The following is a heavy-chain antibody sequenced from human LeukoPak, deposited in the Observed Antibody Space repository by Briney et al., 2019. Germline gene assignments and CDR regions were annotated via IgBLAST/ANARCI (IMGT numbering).Heavy chain of an antibody. CDR1: GLTLTNYC. J-gene: IGHJ4*02. CDR2: IKQDGSEK. V-gene: IGHV3-7*01. Sequence: PGGPLRLSCAASGLTLTNYCMTWVRQAPGKGVEGVACIKQDGSEKYFLDSVKGRFTISRDNAENSMYLQMNSLRADDTAVYYCARVFYQDSGSSYRHLDYWGQGTLVTVSS. CDR3: ARVFYQDSGSSYRHLDY. D-gene: IGHD3-22*01.